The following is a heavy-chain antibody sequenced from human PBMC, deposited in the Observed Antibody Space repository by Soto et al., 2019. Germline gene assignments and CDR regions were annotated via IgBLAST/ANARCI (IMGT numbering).Heavy chain of an antibody. V-gene: IGHV2-5*02. CDR3: AHRGGYGSGTYYHYFDY. CDR1: GFSLSTSEVG. Sequence: QITLKESGPTLVKPTQTLTLTCTFSGFSLSTSEVGVGWIRQPPGKALEWLALIYWDDDKHYSPSLKGRLTITDDTSKKQVVLTITNMDPVATSTYYCAHRGGYGSGTYYHYFDYWGQGTLVTVS. CDR2: IYWDDDK. J-gene: IGHJ4*02. D-gene: IGHD3-10*01.